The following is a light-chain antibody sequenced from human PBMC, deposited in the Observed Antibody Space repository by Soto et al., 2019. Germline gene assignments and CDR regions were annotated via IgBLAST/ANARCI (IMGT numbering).Light chain of an antibody. CDR2: AAS. V-gene: IGKV1-39*01. J-gene: IGKJ2*01. Sequence: DIQMTQSPSSLSASVGNRVTITCRASQSISNYLNWYQQKPGKAPKLLIYAASSLQSGVPSRFSGSGSGTDFTLTINSLQPEDFATYFCQQNYNTPPYTFGQGTKLEIK. CDR3: QQNYNTPPYT. CDR1: QSISNY.